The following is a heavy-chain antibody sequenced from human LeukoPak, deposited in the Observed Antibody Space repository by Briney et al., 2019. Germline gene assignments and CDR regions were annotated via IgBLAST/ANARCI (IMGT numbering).Heavy chain of an antibody. CDR3: ARGMGLAAAGYYYGMDV. J-gene: IGHJ6*02. CDR1: GYTFTGYY. CDR2: INPNSGGT. V-gene: IGHV1-2*04. Sequence: GASVKVSCKASGYTFTGYYMHWVRQAPGQGLEWMGWINPNSGGTNYAQKFQGWVTMTRDTSISTAYMEPSRLRSDDTAVYYCARGMGLAAAGYYYGMDVWGQGTAVTVSS. D-gene: IGHD6-13*01.